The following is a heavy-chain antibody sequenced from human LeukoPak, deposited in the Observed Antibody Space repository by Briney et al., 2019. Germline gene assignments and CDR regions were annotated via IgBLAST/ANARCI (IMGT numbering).Heavy chain of an antibody. V-gene: IGHV4-31*03. CDR1: GGSISSGGYY. CDR3: ARVCPHSSWHESAFYI. J-gene: IGHJ3*02. Sequence: QTLSLTCTVSGGSISSGGYYWSWIRQHPGKGLEWIGYIYYSGSTYYNPSLKSRVTISVDTSKNQFSLKLSSVTAADTAVYYCARVCPHSSWHESAFYIWGQGTMVTVSS. CDR2: IYYSGST. D-gene: IGHD6-13*01.